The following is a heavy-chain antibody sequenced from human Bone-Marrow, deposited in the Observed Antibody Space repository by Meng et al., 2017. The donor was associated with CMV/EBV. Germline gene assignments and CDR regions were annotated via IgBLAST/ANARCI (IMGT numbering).Heavy chain of an antibody. CDR2: IRYDGSTK. D-gene: IGHD3-3*01. V-gene: IGHV3-30*02. CDR1: GFTFNTYG. J-gene: IGHJ4*02. Sequence: GGSLRLSCAASGFTFNTYGMHWVRQAPGKGLEWVAFIRYDGSTKYFADSIKGRFTISRDDSKNTLYLQMNSLKTEDTAVYYCTTLLVSWGQGTLVTVSS. CDR3: TTLLVS.